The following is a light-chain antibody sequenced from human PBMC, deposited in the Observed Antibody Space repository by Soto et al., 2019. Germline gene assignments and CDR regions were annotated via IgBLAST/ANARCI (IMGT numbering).Light chain of an antibody. CDR2: HAS. V-gene: IGKV1-5*01. Sequence: DIQMTQSPSTLSASIGDRVTITCRASQTINNWLAWYQQKPGNAPNLLIYHASNLETGVPSRFSGSAFGTQFTLTISSPQPDDFATYYCQHYSSYPWTFGQGTKVQSK. CDR1: QTINNW. CDR3: QHYSSYPWT. J-gene: IGKJ1*01.